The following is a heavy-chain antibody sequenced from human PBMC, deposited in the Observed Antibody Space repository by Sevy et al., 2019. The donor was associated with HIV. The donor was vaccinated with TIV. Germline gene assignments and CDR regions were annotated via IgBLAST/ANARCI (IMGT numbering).Heavy chain of an antibody. CDR2: ISYDGSDK. CDR1: GFTFSNYT. D-gene: IGHD1-26*01. J-gene: IGHJ4*02. V-gene: IGHV3-30-3*01. Sequence: GGSLRLSCAASGFTFSNYTMHWVRQAPGKGLEWVALISYDGSDKYNADSVTGRFTISRDNSKNTLYLQMNSLRVEDTALYYCAGRSGSFDYRGQGTLVTVSS. CDR3: AGRSGSFDY.